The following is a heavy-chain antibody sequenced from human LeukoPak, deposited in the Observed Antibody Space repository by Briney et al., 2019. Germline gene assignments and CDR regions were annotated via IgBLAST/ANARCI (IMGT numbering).Heavy chain of an antibody. D-gene: IGHD1-26*01. CDR2: ISSGGTNI. CDR1: GFTFSFYT. Sequence: NPGGSLRLSCAASGFTFSFYTINWVRQAPGKGLEWVSSISSGGTNIYYADSVEGRFTISRDNAKNSLYLQMNSLRAEDTAVYYCARVYSGSYCADYWGQGTLVTVSS. V-gene: IGHV3-21*06. CDR3: ARVYSGSYCADY. J-gene: IGHJ4*02.